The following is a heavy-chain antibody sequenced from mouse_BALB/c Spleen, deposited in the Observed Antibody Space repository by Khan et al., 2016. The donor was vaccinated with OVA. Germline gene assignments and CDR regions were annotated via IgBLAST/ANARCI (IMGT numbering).Heavy chain of an antibody. D-gene: IGHD4-1*01. J-gene: IGHJ3*01. Sequence: EVELVESGGDLVKPGGSLRLSCAASGFTFSAYGMAWVRQAPDKRLEWVATLNSDGGYTYYPDTVKGRFTISRTNAENTLSLQMSSLKSEDTAIYYCASHLTGSFAYWGQGTLVTVSA. CDR3: ASHLTGSFAY. CDR1: GFTFSAYG. V-gene: IGHV5-6*01. CDR2: LNSDGGYT.